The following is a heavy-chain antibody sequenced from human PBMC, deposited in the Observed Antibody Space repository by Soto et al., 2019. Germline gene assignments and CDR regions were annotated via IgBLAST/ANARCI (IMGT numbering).Heavy chain of an antibody. J-gene: IGHJ3*02. CDR2: INQDGSEK. V-gene: IGHV3-7*03. Sequence: SLRPSCAASGFTSRSYWISWVGQAPWKGLDLEANINQDGSEKYYVDSLKGRFTISRDNAKNSLYLQMNSLRAEDTAVYYCERDTTLAWFGEPSFLKNPQTHAFDIWGKGTIVTVS. CDR1: GFTSRSYW. CDR3: ERDTTLAWFGEPSFLKNPQTHAFDI. D-gene: IGHD3-10*01.